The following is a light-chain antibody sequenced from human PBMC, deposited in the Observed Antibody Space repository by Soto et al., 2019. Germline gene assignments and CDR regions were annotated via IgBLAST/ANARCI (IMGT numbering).Light chain of an antibody. CDR1: QSVSSSY. J-gene: IGKJ2*01. V-gene: IGKV3-20*01. Sequence: EIVLTQSPGTLSLSPGERATLSCRASQSVSSSYLAWYQHKPGQAPRLLIYGASSRPTGIPDRFSGSGSGTDFTLTISSLEPEDFAVYYCQQYGRTPYTFGQGTKLEIK. CDR3: QQYGRTPYT. CDR2: GAS.